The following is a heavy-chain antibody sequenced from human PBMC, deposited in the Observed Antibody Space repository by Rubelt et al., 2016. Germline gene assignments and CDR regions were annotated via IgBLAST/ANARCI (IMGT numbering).Heavy chain of an antibody. D-gene: IGHD1-7*01. Sequence: GESGGGLVQPGGSLRLSCAASGFTFNSYWMHWVRQAPGKGLVWVSRIDTDGSSTSYADSVKGRFTISRDNARNTLYLQVNSLRAEDTAVYYCARDPETGTTGAFDIWGQGTMVTVSS. CDR2: IDTDGSST. J-gene: IGHJ3*02. CDR1: GFTFNSYW. CDR3: ARDPETGTTGAFDI. V-gene: IGHV3-74*01.